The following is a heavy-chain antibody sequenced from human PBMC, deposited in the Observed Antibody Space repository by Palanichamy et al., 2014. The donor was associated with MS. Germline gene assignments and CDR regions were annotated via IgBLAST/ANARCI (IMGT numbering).Heavy chain of an antibody. J-gene: IGHJ6*02. CDR3: ARGPSIPAAIGYGMDV. CDR1: GYTFSGYD. D-gene: IGHD2-2*01. V-gene: IGHV1-8*01. CDR2: MNPRSENT. Sequence: QVQLVQSGAEVKRPGASVKVSCQASGYTFSGYDINWVRQATGQGLEWMGWMNPRSENTGYAQKFQDRVTLTRDTSTNTAYMELSRLRSEDTAVYYCARGPSIPAAIGYGMDVWGQGTTVTVSS.